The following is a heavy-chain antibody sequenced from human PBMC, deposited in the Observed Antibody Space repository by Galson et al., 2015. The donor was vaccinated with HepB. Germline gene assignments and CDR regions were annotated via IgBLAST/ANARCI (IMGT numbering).Heavy chain of an antibody. V-gene: IGHV3-30*18. J-gene: IGHJ4*02. CDR3: AKASGIGNWDYFDY. D-gene: IGHD1-26*01. Sequence: SLRLSCAASGFSFSSYGMHWVRQAPGKGLEWVAGISSDGDNKYYADSVEGRFTISRDHSKNTLYLQTNSLRPEDTAVYYCAKASGIGNWDYFDYWGQGTLVTVSS. CDR2: ISSDGDNK. CDR1: GFSFSSYG.